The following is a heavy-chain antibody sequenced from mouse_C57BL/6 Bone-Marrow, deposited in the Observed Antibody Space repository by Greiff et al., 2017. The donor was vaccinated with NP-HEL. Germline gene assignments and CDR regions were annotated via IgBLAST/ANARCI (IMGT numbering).Heavy chain of an antibody. CDR3: VGQGGFNYDYDGWYFDV. V-gene: IGHV10-1*01. D-gene: IGHD2-4*01. J-gene: IGHJ1*03. Sequence: EVKLVESGGGLVQPKGSLKLSCAASGFSFNTYAMNWVRQAPGKGLEWVARIRSKSNNYATYYADSVKDRFTISRDDSESMLYLQMNNLKIEDTAMYYCVGQGGFNYDYDGWYFDVWGTGTTVTVSS. CDR2: IRSKSNNYAT. CDR1: GFSFNTYA.